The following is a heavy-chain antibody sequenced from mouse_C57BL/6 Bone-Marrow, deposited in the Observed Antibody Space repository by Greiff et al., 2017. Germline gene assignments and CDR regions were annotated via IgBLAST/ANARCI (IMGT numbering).Heavy chain of an antibody. J-gene: IGHJ2*01. D-gene: IGHD4-1*01. CDR2: FHPYNDDT. CDR3: ARRNWALYYFDY. CDR1: GYTFTTYP. V-gene: IGHV1-47*01. Sequence: QVHVKQSGAELVKPGASVKMSCKASGYTFTTYPIEWMKQNHGKSLEWIGNFHPYNDDTKYNEKFKGKATLTVEKSSSTVYLELSRLQSDDSAVYYCARRNWALYYFDYWGQGTTLTVSS.